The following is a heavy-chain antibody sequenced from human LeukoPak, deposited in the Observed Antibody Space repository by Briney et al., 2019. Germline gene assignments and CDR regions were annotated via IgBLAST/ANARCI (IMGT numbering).Heavy chain of an antibody. V-gene: IGHV4-61*02. CDR3: ARVLILKTTLTPYYFDY. CDR1: GGSISSGSYY. D-gene: IGHD4-17*01. J-gene: IGHJ4*02. Sequence: SQTLSLTCTVSGGSISSGSYYWSWIRQPAGKGLEWIGRIYTSGSTNYNPSLKSRVTISVDTSKNQFSLKLSSVTAADTAVYYCARVLILKTTLTPYYFDYWGQGTLVTVSS. CDR2: IYTSGST.